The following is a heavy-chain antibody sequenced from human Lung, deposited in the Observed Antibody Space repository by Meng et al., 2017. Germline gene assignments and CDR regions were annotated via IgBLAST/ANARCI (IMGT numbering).Heavy chain of an antibody. J-gene: IGHJ4*02. CDR3: ARGTPGRSYSDY. D-gene: IGHD3-10*01. CDR2: LGAHDGDT. V-gene: IGHV1-18*01. Sequence: QVQQVQSGPEVKKPGASVTFSYKASYYTFTGYGVSWVRQAPGQGLEWMAWLGAHDGDTSHAPKFQGRVTVSADRPTATAYMELRSLRSDDTAVYYCARGTPGRSYSDYWGQGTLVTVSS. CDR1: YYTFTGYG.